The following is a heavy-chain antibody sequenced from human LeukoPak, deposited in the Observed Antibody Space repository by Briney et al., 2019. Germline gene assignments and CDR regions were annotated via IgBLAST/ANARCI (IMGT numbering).Heavy chain of an antibody. D-gene: IGHD6-13*01. CDR3: AREGDISSVGWFDP. Sequence: SETLSLTCSVSGGSVSSTNNYWGWIRQPPGAGLEWIGSIYYSGNTYYNPSLKSRVTISINTSENQFSPDLRSVTAADTAVYYCAREGDISSVGWFDPWGQGTLVTVSS. J-gene: IGHJ5*02. CDR1: GGSVSSTNNY. V-gene: IGHV4-39*07. CDR2: IYYSGNT.